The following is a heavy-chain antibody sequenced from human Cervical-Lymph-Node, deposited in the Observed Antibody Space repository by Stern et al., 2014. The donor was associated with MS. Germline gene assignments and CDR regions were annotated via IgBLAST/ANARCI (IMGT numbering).Heavy chain of an antibody. CDR3: ARDYEDTSMLFDH. Sequence: VQLVESGGAVVQPGRSLRLSWAASGFTFSSYGMHLVRQAPGKGLECVTVISYDGNHKYYAASVKGRFTISRDNSKNTLHLQMNSVTPDDTAIYYCARDYEDTSMLFDHWGQGTLVTVSS. CDR2: ISYDGNHK. D-gene: IGHD2-8*01. CDR1: GFTFSSYG. V-gene: IGHV3-30*03. J-gene: IGHJ4*02.